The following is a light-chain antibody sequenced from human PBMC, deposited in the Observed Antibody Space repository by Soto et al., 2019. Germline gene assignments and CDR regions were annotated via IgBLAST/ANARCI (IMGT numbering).Light chain of an antibody. Sequence: EIVLTQSPGTLSLSPGERATLSCRASQSVSSSYLAWYQQKPGQAPRLLIYGASSRATGIPDRFSGSGSGTDFTLTISRLEPEDFAVYYCQQYGYSHTFGQGTKLEIK. CDR1: QSVSSSY. V-gene: IGKV3-20*01. CDR2: GAS. J-gene: IGKJ2*01. CDR3: QQYGYSHT.